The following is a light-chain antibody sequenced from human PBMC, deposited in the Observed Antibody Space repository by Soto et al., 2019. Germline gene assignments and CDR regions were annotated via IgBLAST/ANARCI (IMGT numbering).Light chain of an antibody. CDR2: SNN. J-gene: IGLJ1*01. CDR3: AAWADSLSGRGI. CDR1: SNY. Sequence: SNYVYCYQQLPGTARKLLIYSNNQRPSGVTDRCSGSKSGTSASLAISGHRSGGEADYYCAAWADSLSGRGIYGTGTKVPVL. V-gene: IGLV1-47*02.